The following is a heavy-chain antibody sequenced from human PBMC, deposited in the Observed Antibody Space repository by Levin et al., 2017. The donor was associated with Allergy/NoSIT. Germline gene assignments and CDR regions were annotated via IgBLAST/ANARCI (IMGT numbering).Heavy chain of an antibody. CDR2: INHSGST. CDR1: GGSFSGYY. D-gene: IGHD3-16*02. Sequence: SETLSLTCAVYGGSFSGYYWSWIRQPPGKGLEWIGEINHSGSTNYNPSLKSRVTISVDTSKNQFSLKLSSVTAADTAVYYCARGPPFYDYVWGSYRSPGYYGMDVWGQGTTVTVSS. CDR3: ARGPPFYDYVWGSYRSPGYYGMDV. J-gene: IGHJ6*02. V-gene: IGHV4-34*01.